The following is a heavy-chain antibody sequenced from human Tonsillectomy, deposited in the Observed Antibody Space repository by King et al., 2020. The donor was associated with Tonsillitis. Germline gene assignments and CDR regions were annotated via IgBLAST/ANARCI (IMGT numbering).Heavy chain of an antibody. J-gene: IGHJ4*02. CDR3: ARDLPRRGYSYGFGGY. D-gene: IGHD5-18*01. CDR1: GYTFTSYG. CDR2: ISAYNGNT. Sequence: QLVQSGAEVKKPGASVKVSCKASGYTFTSYGISWVRQAPGQGLEWMGWISAYNGNTNYAQKLQGRVTMTTDTPTSTAYMELRSLRSDDTAMYYCARDLPRRGYSYGFGGYWGQGTLVTVSS. V-gene: IGHV1-18*04.